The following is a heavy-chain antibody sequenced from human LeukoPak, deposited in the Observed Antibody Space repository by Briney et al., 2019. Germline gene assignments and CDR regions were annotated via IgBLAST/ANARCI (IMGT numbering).Heavy chain of an antibody. CDR2: INHSGSS. Sequence: SETLSLTCTVSGGSISSYYWSWIRQPPGKGLEWIGKINHSGSSNYNPSLKSRVTLLVDTSKNQFSLKLSSVTAADTAVFYCARARGEVAIDYWGQGTLVTVSS. V-gene: IGHV4-34*01. D-gene: IGHD5-12*01. CDR1: GGSISSYY. CDR3: ARARGEVAIDY. J-gene: IGHJ4*02.